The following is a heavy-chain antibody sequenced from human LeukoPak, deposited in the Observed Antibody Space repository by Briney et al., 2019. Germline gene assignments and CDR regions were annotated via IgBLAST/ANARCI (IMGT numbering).Heavy chain of an antibody. J-gene: IGHJ4*02. V-gene: IGHV4-39*01. CDR2: IYYSGST. D-gene: IGHD2-21*02. CDR3: ARQAPCDGDCLTYYFDY. Sequence: SETLSLTCTVSGGSISSSRYYWGWIRQPPGKGLEWIGSIYYSGSTYYNPSLKSRVTISVDTSKNQFSLKLSSVTAADMAVYYCARQAPCDGDCLTYYFDYWGQGPLVTVSS. CDR1: GGSISSSRYY.